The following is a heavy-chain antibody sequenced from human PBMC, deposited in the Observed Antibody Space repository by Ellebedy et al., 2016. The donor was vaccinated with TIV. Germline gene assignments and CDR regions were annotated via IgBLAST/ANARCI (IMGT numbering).Heavy chain of an antibody. CDR2: IYWDDDK. CDR3: AHRRLYNSVWYTFDY. J-gene: IGHJ4*02. V-gene: IGHV2-5*02. D-gene: IGHD6-19*01. CDR1: GFSLSTSGVG. Sequence: SGPTLVKPTQTLTLTCTFSGFSLSTSGVGVGWIRQPPGKALEWLALIYWDDDKRYSPSLKSRLAITKDTSKNQVVLTVTNVDPLDTGTYYCAHRRLYNSVWYTFDYWGQGTLVTVSS.